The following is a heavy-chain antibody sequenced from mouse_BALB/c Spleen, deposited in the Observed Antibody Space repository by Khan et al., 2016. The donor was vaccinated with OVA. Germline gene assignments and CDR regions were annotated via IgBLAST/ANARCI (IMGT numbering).Heavy chain of an antibody. CDR3: ARGYEFFPY. V-gene: IGHV1-26*01. Sequence: EVQLHESGPDLVKPGASVKISCKASGYSFTVYYMTWVKQSHGKSPEWIGRVNPNNGDTNYNQNFKGKAILTVDKSSNTAYMELRSLTSEDSAVFYCARGYEFFPYWGQGTLVTVSA. CDR2: VNPNNGDT. J-gene: IGHJ3*01. D-gene: IGHD2-12*01. CDR1: GYSFTVYY.